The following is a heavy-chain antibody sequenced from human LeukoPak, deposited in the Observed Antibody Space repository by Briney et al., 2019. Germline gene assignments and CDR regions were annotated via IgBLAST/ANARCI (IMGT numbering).Heavy chain of an antibody. Sequence: ASVKVSCKVSGYTLTELSMHWVRQAPGKGLEWMGGFDPEDGETIYAQKFQGRVTMPEDTSTDTAYMELSSLRSEDTAVYYCAARGVVVVPAADGYYYYYMDVWGKGTTVTVSS. V-gene: IGHV1-24*01. D-gene: IGHD2-2*01. J-gene: IGHJ6*03. CDR3: AARGVVVVPAADGYYYYYMDV. CDR2: FDPEDGET. CDR1: GYTLTELS.